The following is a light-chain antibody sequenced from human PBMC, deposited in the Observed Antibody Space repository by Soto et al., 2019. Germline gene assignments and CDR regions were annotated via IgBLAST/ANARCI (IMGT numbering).Light chain of an antibody. CDR3: SSYTSTKSYV. CDR1: SSDVGGYSY. Sequence: QSALTQPASVSGSPGQAIPVSCTGTSSDVGGYSYVSWYQQHPGKAPKLIIYVVSNRPSGVSNRFSGSKSGNTASLTISGLQAEDEADYYCSSYTSTKSYVFGTGTKVIVL. J-gene: IGLJ1*01. V-gene: IGLV2-14*03. CDR2: VVS.